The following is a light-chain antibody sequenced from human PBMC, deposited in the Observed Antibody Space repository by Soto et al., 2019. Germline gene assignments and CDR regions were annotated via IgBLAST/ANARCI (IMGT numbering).Light chain of an antibody. CDR3: HQRQSWPRT. V-gene: IGKV3-11*01. CDR2: QTS. Sequence: IVLTQSPPTLSSFPIDRLTLSFTSSQYINTRLAWYQHRPGQSPRLLIYQTSLRAAGIPARFSASGSGTDFTLTISDVQPEDFALYYCHQRQSWPRTFGQGTKVDIK. CDR1: QYINTR. J-gene: IGKJ1*01.